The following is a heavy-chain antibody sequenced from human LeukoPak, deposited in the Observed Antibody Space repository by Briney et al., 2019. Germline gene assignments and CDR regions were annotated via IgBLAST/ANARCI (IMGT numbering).Heavy chain of an antibody. Sequence: GGSLRLSCAASGFTFNNYAMVWVRQGPGKGLDWVSAIRGSGDGKYYADSVKGRFTISRDNSKNMLYLQMNSLRDDDTAVYYCGKDPNGNYVGAFSFQRWGQGTLVTVSS. CDR1: GFTFNNYA. J-gene: IGHJ1*01. D-gene: IGHD4-17*01. V-gene: IGHV3-23*01. CDR3: GKDPNGNYVGAFSFQR. CDR2: IRGSGDGK.